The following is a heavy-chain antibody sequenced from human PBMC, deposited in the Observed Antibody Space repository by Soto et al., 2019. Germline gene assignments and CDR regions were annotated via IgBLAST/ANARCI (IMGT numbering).Heavy chain of an antibody. D-gene: IGHD3-16*01. CDR2: ISGYNGHT. CDR3: AREGEMPYYYYGLDV. Sequence: QVQLVQSGAEVRKPGASVKVSCKASGYTSTTNGISWVRQAPGQGLEWMGWISGYNGHTKYAQKFQGRVTMTTDTSTSTVYMDLRSLRSDDTAVYYCAREGEMPYYYYGLDVWGQGTTVTVSS. J-gene: IGHJ6*02. CDR1: GYTSTTNG. V-gene: IGHV1-18*01.